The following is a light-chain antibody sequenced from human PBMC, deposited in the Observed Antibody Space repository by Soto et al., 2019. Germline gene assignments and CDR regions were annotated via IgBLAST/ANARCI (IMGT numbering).Light chain of an antibody. CDR1: QTISSY. V-gene: IGKV1-39*01. J-gene: IGKJ5*01. CDR2: FIS. Sequence: DIQMSQSPSSLSASVGDRVTITCRASQTISSYLNWYQHKPGEAPRLLIYFISRLQSGAPSRFSGSGSGKDFTLTIDSPQPEDSAMYYCQQTYSRPVTFGQGTRLEI. CDR3: QQTYSRPVT.